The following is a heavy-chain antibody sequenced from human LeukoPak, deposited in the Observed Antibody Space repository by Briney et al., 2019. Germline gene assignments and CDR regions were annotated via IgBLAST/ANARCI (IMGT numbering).Heavy chain of an antibody. CDR1: GFTFSSYA. CDR2: ISYDGSNK. J-gene: IGHJ4*01. Sequence: GGCLRLSCAASGFTFSSYAMHWVRQAPGKGLEWVAVISYDGSNKYYADSVKGGFTISRDTSKNTLYLQMNGLRAEDTAVYYCARQYQLLYLDYWGQGTLVTVSS. V-gene: IGHV3-30*11. CDR3: ARQYQLLYLDY. D-gene: IGHD2-2*01.